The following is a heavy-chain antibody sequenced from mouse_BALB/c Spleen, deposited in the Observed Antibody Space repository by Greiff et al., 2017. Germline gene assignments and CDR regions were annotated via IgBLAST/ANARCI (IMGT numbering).Heavy chain of an antibody. CDR1: GYAFSSYW. Sequence: QVQLQQSGAELVRPGSSVKISCKASGYAFSSYWMNWVKQRPGQGLEWIGQIYPGDGDTNYNGKFKGKATLTADKSSSTAYMQLSSLTSEDSAVYFCARSYGNFYWYFDVWGAGTTVTVSS. D-gene: IGHD2-10*02. CDR2: IYPGDGDT. CDR3: ARSYGNFYWYFDV. J-gene: IGHJ1*01. V-gene: IGHV1-80*01.